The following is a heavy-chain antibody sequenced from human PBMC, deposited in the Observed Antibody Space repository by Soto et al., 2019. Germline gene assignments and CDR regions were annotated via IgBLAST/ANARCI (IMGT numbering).Heavy chain of an antibody. V-gene: IGHV3-73*01. D-gene: IGHD6-19*01. CDR3: TRLGIAVAGTRDY. CDR2: IRSKANNYAT. Sequence: GGSLRLSCAASGFTFSGSAMHWVRQASGKGLEWVGRIRSKANNYATAYAASVKGRFTISRDDSKNTAYLQMNSLKTEDTAVYYCTRLGIAVAGTRDYWGQGTLVTVSS. CDR1: GFTFSGSA. J-gene: IGHJ4*02.